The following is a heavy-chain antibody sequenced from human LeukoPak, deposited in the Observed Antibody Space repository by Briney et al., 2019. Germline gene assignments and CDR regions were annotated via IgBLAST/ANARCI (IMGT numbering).Heavy chain of an antibody. CDR3: ARIGPDYYDSSGYYYDY. CDR1: EFTVSSNY. D-gene: IGHD3-22*01. CDR2: IYSGGST. V-gene: IGHV3-66*01. J-gene: IGHJ4*02. Sequence: GGSLRLSCTASEFTVSSNYMSWVRQAPGKGLEWVSIIYSGGSTYYADSVKGRFTISRDNSKNTLYLQMNSLRAEDTAVYYCARIGPDYYDSSGYYYDYWGQGTLVTVSS.